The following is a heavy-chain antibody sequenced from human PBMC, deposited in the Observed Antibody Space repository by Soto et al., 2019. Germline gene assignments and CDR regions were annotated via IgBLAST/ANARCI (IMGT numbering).Heavy chain of an antibody. D-gene: IGHD6-6*01. J-gene: IGHJ4*02. CDR2: IYYSGST. Sequence: SETLSLTCTVSGGSINGFYWSWIRQPPGKGLEWIGYIYYSGSTDYNPSLKGRVTISVDTSKNQFSLKLRSVTAADTAVYYCARVGGVAARTFDYWGQGTLVTVSS. CDR1: GGSINGFY. CDR3: ARVGGVAARTFDY. V-gene: IGHV4-59*01.